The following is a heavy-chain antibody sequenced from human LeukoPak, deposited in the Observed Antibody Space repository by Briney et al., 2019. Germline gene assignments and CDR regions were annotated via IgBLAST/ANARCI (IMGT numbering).Heavy chain of an antibody. CDR3: ARDPNGYYFDY. V-gene: IGHV4-39*07. CDR2: MYYSGST. Sequence: SETLSLTCTVSGGSISTSSYYWGWIRQLPGKGLEWIGTMYYSGSTYYNPSLRSRVTISVDTSKNQFSLKLSSVTAADTAVYYCARDPNGYYFDYWGQGTLVTVSS. CDR1: GGSISTSSYY. D-gene: IGHD2-2*03. J-gene: IGHJ4*02.